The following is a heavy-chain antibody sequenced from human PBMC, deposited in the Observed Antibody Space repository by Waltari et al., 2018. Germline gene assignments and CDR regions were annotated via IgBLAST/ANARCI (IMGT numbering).Heavy chain of an antibody. J-gene: IGHJ4*02. CDR3: ARDHEWELLYEFDY. Sequence: QVQLVQSGAEVKKPGASVKVSCKASGYTFTSYAMHWVRQAPGQRLEWMGWINAGNGNTKYSQKVQGRVTITRDTSASTAYMELSSLRSEDTAVYYCARDHEWELLYEFDYWGQGTLVTVSS. CDR2: INAGNGNT. V-gene: IGHV1-3*01. CDR1: GYTFTSYA. D-gene: IGHD1-26*01.